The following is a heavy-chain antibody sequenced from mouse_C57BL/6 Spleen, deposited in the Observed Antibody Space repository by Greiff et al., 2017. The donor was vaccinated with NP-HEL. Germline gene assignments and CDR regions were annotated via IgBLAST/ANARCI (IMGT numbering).Heavy chain of an antibody. Sequence: VQLQQSGAELAKPGASVKLSCKASGYTFTSYWMHWVKQRPGQGLEWIGYINPSSGYTKYNQKFKDKATLTADKSSSTAYMQLSSLTYEDSAVDYCARSGGNYYGSSSHWYFDVWGTGTTVTVSS. J-gene: IGHJ1*03. D-gene: IGHD1-1*01. CDR1: GYTFTSYW. V-gene: IGHV1-7*01. CDR2: INPSSGYT. CDR3: ARSGGNYYGSSSHWYFDV.